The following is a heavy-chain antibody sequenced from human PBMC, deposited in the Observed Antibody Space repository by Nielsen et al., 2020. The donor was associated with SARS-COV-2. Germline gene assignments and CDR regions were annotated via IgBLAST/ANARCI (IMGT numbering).Heavy chain of an antibody. CDR2: IGIVGDT. D-gene: IGHD3-10*01. J-gene: IGHJ2*01. Sequence: GGSLRLSCAASGFTFSNYDIHWVRQATGKGLEWVSGIGIVGDTYYPDSLEGRFTISRENVRNSFYLQLNSLRVGDTAVYYCARAIRGGGSGSNWYFDFWGRGTLVTVSS. CDR3: ARAIRGGGSGSNWYFDF. CDR1: GFTFSNYD. V-gene: IGHV3-13*01.